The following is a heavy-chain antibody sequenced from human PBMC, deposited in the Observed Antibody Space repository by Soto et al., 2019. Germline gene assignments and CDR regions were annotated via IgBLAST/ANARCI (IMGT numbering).Heavy chain of an antibody. V-gene: IGHV3-30*18. CDR3: AKAAYYDFWSGYYDYYYYYGMDV. D-gene: IGHD3-3*01. CDR1: GFTFSSYG. J-gene: IGHJ6*02. Sequence: GGSLRLSCAASGFTFSSYGMHWVRQAPGKGLEWVAVISYDGSNKYYADSVKGRFTISRDNSKNTLYLQMNSLRAEDTAVYYCAKAAYYDFWSGYYDYYYYYGMDVWGQGTTVTVSS. CDR2: ISYDGSNK.